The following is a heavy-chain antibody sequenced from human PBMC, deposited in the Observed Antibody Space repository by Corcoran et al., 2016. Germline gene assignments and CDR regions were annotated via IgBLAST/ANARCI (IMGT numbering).Heavy chain of an antibody. CDR2: MNPNSGNT. CDR3: ARARSVAGTRWFDP. J-gene: IGHJ5*02. D-gene: IGHD6-19*01. CDR1: GYTFTSYD. Sequence: QVQLVQSGAEVKKPGASVKVSCKASGYTFTSYDINWVRQATGQGLEWMGWMNPNSGNTGYAQKFQGRVTMTRNTSISTAYMELSSLRSEDTAVDYCARARSVAGTRWFDPWGQGTLVTVSS. V-gene: IGHV1-8*01.